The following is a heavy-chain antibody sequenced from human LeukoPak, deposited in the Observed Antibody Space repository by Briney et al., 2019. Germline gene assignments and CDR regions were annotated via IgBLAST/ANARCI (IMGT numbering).Heavy chain of an antibody. Sequence: GGPLRLSCAASGFTFSNAWMSWVRQSPGKGLEWVGRIKSKTDGGTTDYAAAVKDKFTISRDDSKNTLYLQMNSLKTADTALYYCTAGLPFDYWGQGTLVTVSS. J-gene: IGHJ4*02. CDR2: IKSKTDGGTT. CDR3: TAGLPFDY. V-gene: IGHV3-15*01. CDR1: GFTFSNAW.